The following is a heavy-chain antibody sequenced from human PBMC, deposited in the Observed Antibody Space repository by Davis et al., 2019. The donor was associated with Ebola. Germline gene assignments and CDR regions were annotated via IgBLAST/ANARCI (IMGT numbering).Heavy chain of an antibody. Sequence: GESLKIACAASGFTFDDYGMSWVRQAPGKGLEWVSGINWNGGSTGYADSVEGRFTISRDNAKNSLYLQMNSLSAADTALYYCARVFHDNEGAFDIWGQGTMVTVSS. V-gene: IGHV3-20*04. CDR3: ARVFHDNEGAFDI. D-gene: IGHD1-1*01. CDR1: GFTFDDYG. J-gene: IGHJ3*02. CDR2: INWNGGST.